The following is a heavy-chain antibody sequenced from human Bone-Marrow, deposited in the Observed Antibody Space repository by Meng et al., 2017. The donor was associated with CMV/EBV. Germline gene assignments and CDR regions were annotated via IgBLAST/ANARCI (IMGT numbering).Heavy chain of an antibody. D-gene: IGHD6-19*01. CDR2: ISAYNGNI. CDR3: ARDCGSSSPEYSSGWYRGRGAFDI. Sequence: ASVKVSCKASGYTFTSYGISWVRQAPGQGLEWMGWISAYNGNINYAQKLQGRVTMTTDTSTSTAYMELRSLRSDDTAVYYCARDCGSSSPEYSSGWYRGRGAFDIWGQGTMVTVSS. J-gene: IGHJ3*02. V-gene: IGHV1-18*01. CDR1: GYTFTSYG.